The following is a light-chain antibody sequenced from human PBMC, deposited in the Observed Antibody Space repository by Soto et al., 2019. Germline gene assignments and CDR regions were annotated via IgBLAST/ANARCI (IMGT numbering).Light chain of an antibody. CDR3: SSYTSSSTYV. CDR2: DVT. J-gene: IGLJ1*01. V-gene: IGLV2-14*03. Sequence: QSVLTQPASVSGSPGQSITISCTGTSSDVGGYNYVSWYQQHPGEAPKLMIYDVTNRPSGVSNRFSGYKSGNTASLTISGLQAEDEADYYCSSYTSSSTYVFGTGTKLTVL. CDR1: SSDVGGYNY.